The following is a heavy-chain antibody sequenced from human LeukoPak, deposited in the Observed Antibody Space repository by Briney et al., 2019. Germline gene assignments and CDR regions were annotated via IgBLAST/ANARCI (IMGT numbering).Heavy chain of an antibody. D-gene: IGHD3-22*01. CDR3: AKVGSPDYYDSSGYYRDY. Sequence: GGSLRLSCAASGFTFSSYSMNWVRQAPGKGLEWVSSISSSSSYIYYADSVKGRFTISRDNSKNTLYLQMNSLRAEDTAVYYCAKVGSPDYYDSSGYYRDYWGQGTLVTVSS. CDR1: GFTFSSYS. J-gene: IGHJ4*02. V-gene: IGHV3-21*04. CDR2: ISSSSSYI.